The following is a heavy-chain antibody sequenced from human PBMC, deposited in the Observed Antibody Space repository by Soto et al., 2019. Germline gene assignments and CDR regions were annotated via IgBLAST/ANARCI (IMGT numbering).Heavy chain of an antibody. CDR3: ATESVDTATEHRIGMDV. J-gene: IGHJ6*02. CDR2: ISSSGRTI. D-gene: IGHD5-18*01. V-gene: IGHV3-48*02. Sequence: EVQLVESGGGLVQPGGSLRLSCAASGFTFSSYSMNWIRQAPGKGLEWVSYISSSGRTIYYADSVKGRFTISRDNAKNSLYLQMNSLRDEDTAVYYCATESVDTATEHRIGMDVWGQGTTVTVSS. CDR1: GFTFSSYS.